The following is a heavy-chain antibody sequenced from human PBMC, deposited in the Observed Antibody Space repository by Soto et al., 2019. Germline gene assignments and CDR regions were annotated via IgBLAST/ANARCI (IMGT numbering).Heavy chain of an antibody. Sequence: QVQLVQSGAEVTKPGSSVKVSCKASGVTFSSYSINLVRQAPGQGLEWMGELIPIFGTANYAQKFQGRVTITADESTSTAYMELSSLRSEDTAVYYCARDGGRHSGGMDYWGQGTLVTVSS. D-gene: IGHD1-26*01. CDR3: ARDGGRHSGGMDY. V-gene: IGHV1-69*01. CDR1: GVTFSSYS. J-gene: IGHJ4*02. CDR2: LIPIFGTA.